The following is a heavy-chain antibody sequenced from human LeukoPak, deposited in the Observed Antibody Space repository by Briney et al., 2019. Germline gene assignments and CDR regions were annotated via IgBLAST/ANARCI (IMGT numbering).Heavy chain of an antibody. Sequence: GRSLRLSCAASGFTFSNYSMNWVRQAPGKGLEWVSSISSSSSYIYYADSVKGRFTISRDNAKNSLYLQMNSLRAEDTAVYYCARGSGYDFFDYWGQGILVIVSS. D-gene: IGHD5-12*01. J-gene: IGHJ4*02. CDR3: ARGSGYDFFDY. CDR1: GFTFSNYS. CDR2: ISSSSSYI. V-gene: IGHV3-21*01.